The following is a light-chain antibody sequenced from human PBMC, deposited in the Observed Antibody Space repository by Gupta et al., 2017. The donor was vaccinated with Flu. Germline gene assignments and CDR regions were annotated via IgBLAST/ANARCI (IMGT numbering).Light chain of an antibody. CDR3: HLYNDSPLT. V-gene: IGKV3-20*01. J-gene: IGKJ2*01. CDR2: GAS. Sequence: ETVLTQSPGTLSLSPGERATLFCRASQPLPTTFIAWYQQKPGQTPRLLIYGASSRATGIPDRFSGNGSGTDFTLTISRLETEDFAVYYCHLYNDSPLTFGEGTRVEI. CDR1: QPLPTTF.